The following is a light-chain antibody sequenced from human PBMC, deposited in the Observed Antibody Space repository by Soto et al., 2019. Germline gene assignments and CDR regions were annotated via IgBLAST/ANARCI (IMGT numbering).Light chain of an antibody. CDR1: QSISSY. CDR2: DAS. J-gene: IGKJ5*01. Sequence: EVVVTQSPVTLSLSPGERATLFCRASQSISSYLAWYQQKPGQAPRLLIYDASNRATGTPARFSGSGSGTDFTLTISSLEPEDFAVYYCQQRSNWPPITFGQGTRLEIK. CDR3: QQRSNWPPIT. V-gene: IGKV3-11*01.